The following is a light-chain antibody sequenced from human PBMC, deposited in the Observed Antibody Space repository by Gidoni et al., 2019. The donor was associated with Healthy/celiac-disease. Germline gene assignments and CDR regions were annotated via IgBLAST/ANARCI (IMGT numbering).Light chain of an antibody. CDR3: QQRSNWPLMYT. J-gene: IGKJ2*01. CDR1: QSVSSY. Sequence: EIVLTSSPATLSLSPGERATLSCRASQSVSSYLAWYQQKPGQAPRLLIYDASNRAHGIPARFSCSGSGTDFTLTISSLEPEDFAVYYCQQRSNWPLMYTFGQGTKLEIK. CDR2: DAS. V-gene: IGKV3-11*01.